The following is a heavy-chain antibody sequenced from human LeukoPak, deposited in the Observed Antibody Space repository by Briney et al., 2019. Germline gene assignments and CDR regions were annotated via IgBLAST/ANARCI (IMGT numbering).Heavy chain of an antibody. CDR3: ARAGSNWNYVY. Sequence: GGSLRLSCAASGFTFRGFLMSWVRQIPGKGLEWVANIKQDGSEKYYADALKGRYTISRDNTKNSLSLQMNSLIVEDTAVYYCARAGSNWNYVYWGQGTLVTVSS. CDR1: GFTFRGFL. V-gene: IGHV3-7*01. J-gene: IGHJ4*02. CDR2: IKQDGSEK. D-gene: IGHD1-7*01.